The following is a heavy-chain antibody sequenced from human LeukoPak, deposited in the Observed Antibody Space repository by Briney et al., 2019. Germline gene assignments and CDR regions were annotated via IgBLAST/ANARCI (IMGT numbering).Heavy chain of an antibody. CDR3: ARGPEYSSSSSSNWFDP. V-gene: IGHV1-8*01. CDR2: MNPNSGNT. J-gene: IGHJ5*02. Sequence: VASVKVSCKASGYTFTSNDINWVRQATGQGLELMGWMNPNSGNTGYAQKFQGRVTMTRNTSISTAYMELSSLRSEDTAVYYCARGPEYSSSSSSNWFDPWGQGTLVTVSS. CDR1: GYTFTSND. D-gene: IGHD6-6*01.